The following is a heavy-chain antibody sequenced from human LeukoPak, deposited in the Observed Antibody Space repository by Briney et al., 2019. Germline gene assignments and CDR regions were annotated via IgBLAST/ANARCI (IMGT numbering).Heavy chain of an antibody. J-gene: IGHJ4*02. V-gene: IGHV3-33*06. CDR1: GFTFSNYG. CDR2: IWYDGSNK. CDR3: AKVYIDNTTYSALGY. Sequence: PGRSLRLSCAASGFTFSNYGVHWVRQAPGKGLEWVAVIWYDGSNKYYADSVKGRFTISRDNSKNTLSLQMNSLRAEDTAVYYCAKVYIDNTTYSALGYWGQGTLVTVSS. D-gene: IGHD2/OR15-2a*01.